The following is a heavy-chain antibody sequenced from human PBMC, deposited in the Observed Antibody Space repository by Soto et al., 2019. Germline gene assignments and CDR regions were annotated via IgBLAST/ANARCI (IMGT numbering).Heavy chain of an antibody. V-gene: IGHV3-48*03. CDR2: ISSSGVTI. J-gene: IGHJ4*02. Sequence: GGSLRLSCAASGFTFSSYEMNWVRQAPGKGLEWVSYISSSGVTIYYADSVKGRFTISRDNAKNSLYLQMNSLRAEDTAVYYCARGGVVVVTSPPDYWGQGTLVTSPQ. D-gene: IGHD3-22*01. CDR3: ARGGVVVVTSPPDY. CDR1: GFTFSSYE.